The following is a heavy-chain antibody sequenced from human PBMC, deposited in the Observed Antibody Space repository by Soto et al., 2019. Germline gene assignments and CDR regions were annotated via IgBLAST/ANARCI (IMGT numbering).Heavy chain of an antibody. D-gene: IGHD5-18*01. V-gene: IGHV3-74*01. CDR1: GFTFSSSW. J-gene: IGHJ4*02. CDR3: ARGPTGWYGYDY. CDR2: INGDESRT. Sequence: EVHLGESGGGLVQPGGSLRLSCAASGFTFSSSWMHWVRQAPGKGLVWVSRINGDESRTNYADSVKGRFTISRDNAKNTLYLEMNSLRAEDTALYYCARGPTGWYGYDYWGQGTLVTVSS.